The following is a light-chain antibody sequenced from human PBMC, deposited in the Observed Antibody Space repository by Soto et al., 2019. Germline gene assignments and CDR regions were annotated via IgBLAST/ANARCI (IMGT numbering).Light chain of an antibody. CDR2: EVT. V-gene: IGLV2-14*01. CDR3: CSHTISGSGTPV. Sequence: QSALTQPASASGSPGQSITLSCTGANSDINNYDYVSWYRQYPGLAPQLIISEVTNRPSVISDRFSGSKSANTAYLTISGLQVEDEADYYCCSHTISGSGTPVFGGGTKLTVL. J-gene: IGLJ2*01. CDR1: NSDINNYDY.